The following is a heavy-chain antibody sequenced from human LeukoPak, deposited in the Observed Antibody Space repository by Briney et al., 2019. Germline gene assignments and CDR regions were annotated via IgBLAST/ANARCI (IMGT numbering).Heavy chain of an antibody. CDR3: ARRITVPGAPFDY. D-gene: IGHD2-2*01. CDR1: GYSFTNYW. J-gene: IGHJ4*02. CDR2: IYPGDSDT. V-gene: IGHV5-51*01. Sequence: GESLKISCKGSGYSFTNYWIGWVRQMPGKGLEWMGIIYPGDSDTRYSPSFQGQVTISANRSISTTYLQWSSLRASDTAMYYCARRITVPGAPFDYWGQGTLVTVSS.